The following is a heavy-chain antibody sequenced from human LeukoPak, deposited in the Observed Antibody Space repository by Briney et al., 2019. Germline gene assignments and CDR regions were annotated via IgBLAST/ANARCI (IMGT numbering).Heavy chain of an antibody. Sequence: GGSLRLSCAASGFTFDNYAMHWVRQAPGKGLEWVSGISWNSGSIDYADSVKGRFTISRDNAKNSLYLQMNSLRAEDTALYYCAKDTTAATYYYYYGMDVWGQGTMVTVSS. CDR2: ISWNSGSI. CDR1: GFTFDNYA. J-gene: IGHJ6*02. D-gene: IGHD2-15*01. V-gene: IGHV3-9*01. CDR3: AKDTTAATYYYYYGMDV.